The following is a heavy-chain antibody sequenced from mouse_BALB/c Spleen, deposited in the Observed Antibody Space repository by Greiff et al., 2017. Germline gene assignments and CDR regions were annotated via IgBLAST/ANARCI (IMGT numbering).Heavy chain of an antibody. CDR2: ISSGGST. Sequence: DVMVVESGGGLVKPGGSLKLSCAASGFTFSSYAMSWVRQTPEKRLEWVASISSGGSTYYPDSVKGRFTISRDNARNILYLQMSSLRSEDTAMYYCARGGYGYDGVAYWGQGTLVTVSA. J-gene: IGHJ3*01. D-gene: IGHD2-2*01. CDR1: GFTFSSYA. CDR3: ARGGYGYDGVAY. V-gene: IGHV5-6-5*01.